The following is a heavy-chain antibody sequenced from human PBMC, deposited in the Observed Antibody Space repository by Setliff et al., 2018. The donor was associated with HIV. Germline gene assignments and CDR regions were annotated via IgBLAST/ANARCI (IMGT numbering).Heavy chain of an antibody. V-gene: IGHV4-59*11. Sequence: SETLSLTCTVSGGSISSHYWSWTRQPPGKGLEWIGYLYHSGSANYNPSLKSRVTISGDTSKNQFSLKLSSVTAADTAIYYCTRVRLLYSDSSPVWFDPWGQGTLVTVSS. CDR1: GGSISSHY. CDR2: LYHSGSA. CDR3: TRVRLLYSDSSPVWFDP. J-gene: IGHJ5*02. D-gene: IGHD3-22*01.